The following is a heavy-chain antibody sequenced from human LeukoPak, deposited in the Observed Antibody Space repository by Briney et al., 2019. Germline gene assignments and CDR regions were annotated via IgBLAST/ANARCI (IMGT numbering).Heavy chain of an antibody. CDR3: ARAFGDHYGRY. D-gene: IGHD2-21*02. J-gene: IGHJ4*02. Sequence: GGSLRLSCAASGFTFSSYSMNWVRQAPGKGREWVSSISSSSSYIYYADSVKGRFTISRDNAKNSLYLQMNSLRAEDTAVYYCARAFGDHYGRYWGQGTLVTVSS. CDR2: ISSSSSYI. CDR1: GFTFSSYS. V-gene: IGHV3-21*01.